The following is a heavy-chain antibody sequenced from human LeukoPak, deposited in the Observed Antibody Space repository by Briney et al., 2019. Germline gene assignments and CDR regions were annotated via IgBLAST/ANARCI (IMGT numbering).Heavy chain of an antibody. Sequence: SETLSLTCTVSGGSISSYYWSWIRQPPGKGLEWIGYIYYSGSTNYNPSLKSRVTISVDTSKNQFSLKLSSVTAADTAVYYCAREGVYDFWSGYAHDYFDYWGQGTLVTVSS. J-gene: IGHJ4*02. CDR2: IYYSGST. CDR1: GGSISSYY. V-gene: IGHV4-59*01. CDR3: AREGVYDFWSGYAHDYFDY. D-gene: IGHD3-3*01.